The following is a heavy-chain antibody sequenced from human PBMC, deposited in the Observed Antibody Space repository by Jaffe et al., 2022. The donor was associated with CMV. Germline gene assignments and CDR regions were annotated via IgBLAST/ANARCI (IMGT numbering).Heavy chain of an antibody. D-gene: IGHD3-3*01. J-gene: IGHJ6*03. CDR3: ARLGYDFSFFDGNNYAYYMDV. CDR1: GGSISTSRYY. CDR2: IYYTGST. Sequence: QVQLQESGPGLVKPSETLSLTCSVSGGSISTSRYYWGWIRQPPGKGLEWIGTIYYTGSTDYNPSLRSRLTMSVDTSKNQFSLKLASVTAADTAVYYCARLGYDFSFFDGNNYAYYMDVWGKGTTVIVSS. V-gene: IGHV4-39*01.